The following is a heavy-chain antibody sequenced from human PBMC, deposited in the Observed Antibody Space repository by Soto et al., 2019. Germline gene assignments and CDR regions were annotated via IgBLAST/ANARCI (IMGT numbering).Heavy chain of an antibody. CDR1: GFTCINNW. CDR3: ARGGLRAYWIDP. CDR2: INGDGSGT. J-gene: IGHJ5*02. Sequence: EVQLVESGGGLIQPGGSLRLSCAASGFTCINNWIHWVRQAPGEGLVWLSRINGDGSGTNYADSVKGRFTISRDTAKNTVYVRMNSLRAADTAVYYCARGGLRAYWIDPWGQGTLVTVSS. D-gene: IGHD4-17*01. V-gene: IGHV3-74*01.